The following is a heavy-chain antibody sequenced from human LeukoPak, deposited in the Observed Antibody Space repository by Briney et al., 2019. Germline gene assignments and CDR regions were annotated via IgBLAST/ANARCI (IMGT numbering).Heavy chain of an antibody. Sequence: GGSLRLSCAASGFTFSYYWIHWVRQAPGKGMMWVSRINSDEKTTIYADSVKGRFTISRDNAKNTVYLHMNSLRAEDTAVYYCARDYDYNIDYWGQGTLVTVSS. V-gene: IGHV3-74*01. J-gene: IGHJ4*02. CDR3: ARDYDYNIDY. CDR1: GFTFSYYW. CDR2: INSDEKTT. D-gene: IGHD4-11*01.